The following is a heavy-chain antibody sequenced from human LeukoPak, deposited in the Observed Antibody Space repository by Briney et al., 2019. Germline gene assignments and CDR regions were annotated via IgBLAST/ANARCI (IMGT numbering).Heavy chain of an antibody. CDR1: GGTFSSYA. V-gene: IGHV1-69*05. CDR2: IIPIFGTA. CDR3: AGGPGYCSSTSCYTLPSYYMDV. D-gene: IGHD2-2*02. J-gene: IGHJ6*03. Sequence: GASVKVSCKASGGTFSSYAISWVRQAPGQGLEWMGGIIPIFGTANYAQKFQGRVTITTDESTSTAYMELSSLRSEDTAVYYCAGGPGYCSSTSCYTLPSYYMDVWGKGTTVTVSS.